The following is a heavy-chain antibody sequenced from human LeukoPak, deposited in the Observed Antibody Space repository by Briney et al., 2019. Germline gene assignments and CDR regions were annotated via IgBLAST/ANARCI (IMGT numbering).Heavy chain of an antibody. Sequence: ASVKVSCKASGYTFTGYYMHWVRQAPGQGLEWMGWINPKSGGTNYAQKFQGRVTMTRDTSISTAYMELSRLRSDDTAVYYCARGRVVPAAFDYWGQGTLVTVSS. CDR2: INPKSGGT. J-gene: IGHJ4*02. CDR1: GYTFTGYY. D-gene: IGHD2-2*01. V-gene: IGHV1-2*02. CDR3: ARGRVVPAAFDY.